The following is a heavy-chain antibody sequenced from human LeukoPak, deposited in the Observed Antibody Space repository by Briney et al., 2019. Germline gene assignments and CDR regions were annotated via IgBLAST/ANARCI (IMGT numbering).Heavy chain of an antibody. J-gene: IGHJ4*02. CDR2: ISGSGGST. Sequence: PGGSLRLSCAASGFTFSSYAMSWVRQAPGKGLEWVSAISGSGGSTYYAGSVKGRFTISRDNSKNTLYLQMNSLRAEDTAVYYCAKELSTLYYYDSSGYYPATFDYWGQGTLVTVSS. D-gene: IGHD3-22*01. CDR1: GFTFSSYA. V-gene: IGHV3-23*01. CDR3: AKELSTLYYYDSSGYYPATFDY.